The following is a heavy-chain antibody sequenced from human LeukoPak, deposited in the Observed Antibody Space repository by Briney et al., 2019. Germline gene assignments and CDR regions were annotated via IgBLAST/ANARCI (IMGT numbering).Heavy chain of an antibody. Sequence: GASVKVSCKASVYTFTSYGISWVRQAPGQGLEWMGWISAYNGNTNYAQKLQGRVTMTTDTSTSTAYMELRSLRSDDTAVYYCARGQGVYDSSGYYDYWGQGTLVTVSS. CDR1: VYTFTSYG. V-gene: IGHV1-18*01. J-gene: IGHJ4*02. CDR2: ISAYNGNT. D-gene: IGHD3-22*01. CDR3: ARGQGVYDSSGYYDY.